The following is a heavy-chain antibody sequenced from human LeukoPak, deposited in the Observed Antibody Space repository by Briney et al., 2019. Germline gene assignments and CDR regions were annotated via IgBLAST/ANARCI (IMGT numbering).Heavy chain of an antibody. CDR3: ARDGRRVVTLPYYYYMDV. Sequence: SQTLSLTCTVSGGSISSGSYYWSWIRQPAGKGLEWIGRIYTSGSTNYNPSLKSRVTISVDTSKNQFSLKLSSVTAADTAVYYCARDGRRVVTLPYYYYMDVWGKGTTVTISS. CDR1: GGSISSGSYY. CDR2: IYTSGST. V-gene: IGHV4-61*02. J-gene: IGHJ6*03. D-gene: IGHD4-23*01.